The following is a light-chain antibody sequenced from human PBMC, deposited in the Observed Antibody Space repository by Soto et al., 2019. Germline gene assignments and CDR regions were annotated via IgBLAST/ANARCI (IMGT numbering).Light chain of an antibody. CDR1: QSVNSNY. CDR2: GAS. CDR3: LQCGASWT. Sequence: EIVLTQSPGTLSLSPGERATLSCRASQSVNSNYLAWYQQKPGQAPRLLIYGASSRATGIPDRFSGSGSGTDFTLTVSRLEPEDFAVYYCLQCGASWTFGQGTKVDI. J-gene: IGKJ1*01. V-gene: IGKV3-20*01.